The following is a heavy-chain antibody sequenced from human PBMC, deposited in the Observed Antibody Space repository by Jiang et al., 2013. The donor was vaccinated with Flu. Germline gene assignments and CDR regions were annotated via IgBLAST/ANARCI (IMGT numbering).Heavy chain of an antibody. J-gene: IGHJ5*02. Sequence: KPTQTLTLTCTFSGFSLNTRGMCVSWIRQPPGKALEWLVLIDWDDDKYYNTYLRTRLTISKDTLKNQVVLTMSNMDPVDTATYYCARIRRGTYYEKWFDPWGQGTLVTVSS. CDR3: ARIRRGTYYEKWFDP. CDR1: GFSLNTRGMC. CDR2: IDWDDDK. V-gene: IGHV2-70*01. D-gene: IGHD1-26*01.